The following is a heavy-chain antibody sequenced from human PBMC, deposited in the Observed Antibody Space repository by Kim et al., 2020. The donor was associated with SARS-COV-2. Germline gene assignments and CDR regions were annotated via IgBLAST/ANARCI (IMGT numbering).Heavy chain of an antibody. Sequence: QKFQGRVTITRDTSASTAFMALGSLTSEDTAIYYCARDGTTRNGGYYFDYWGQGALVTVSS. D-gene: IGHD1-1*01. CDR3: ARDGTTRNGGYYFDY. J-gene: IGHJ4*01. V-gene: IGHV1-3*01.